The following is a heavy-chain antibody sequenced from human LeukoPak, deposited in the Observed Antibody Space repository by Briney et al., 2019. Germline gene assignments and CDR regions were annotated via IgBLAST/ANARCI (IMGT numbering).Heavy chain of an antibody. Sequence: GGSLRLSCADSGFTFSSYWMTWVRQAPGKGLEWVANIKQDGSEKYYVDSVKGRFTISRDNAKNSLFLQMNSLRAEDTAVYYCARVGGYSYGYTFDYWGQGTLVTVSS. CDR2: IKQDGSEK. CDR3: ARVGGYSYGYTFDY. V-gene: IGHV3-7*01. J-gene: IGHJ4*02. CDR1: GFTFSSYW. D-gene: IGHD5-18*01.